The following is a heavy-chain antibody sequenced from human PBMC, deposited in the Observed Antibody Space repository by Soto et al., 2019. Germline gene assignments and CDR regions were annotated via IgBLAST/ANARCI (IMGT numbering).Heavy chain of an antibody. Sequence: SETLSLTCAVYGGSFSVYYWSWIRQPPGKGLEWIGEINHSGSTNYNPSLKSRVTISVDTSKNQFSLKLSSVTAADTAVYYCASSILWWPPLAGWGQGTLVPSPQ. D-gene: IGHD2-21*01. J-gene: IGHJ4*02. V-gene: IGHV4-34*01. CDR2: INHSGST. CDR3: ASSILWWPPLAG. CDR1: GGSFSVYY.